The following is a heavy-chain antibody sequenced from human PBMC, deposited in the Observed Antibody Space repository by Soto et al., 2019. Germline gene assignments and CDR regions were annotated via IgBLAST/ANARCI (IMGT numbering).Heavy chain of an antibody. V-gene: IGHV1-69*04. D-gene: IGHD3-3*01. Sequence: EASVKVSCKASGYTFTSYYMHWVRQAPGQGLEWMGKIIPILGIANYAQKFQGRVTITADKSTSTAYMELSSLRSEDTAVYYCARGPPRYDFWSGYYTLGENYYYYMDVWGKGTTVTVSS. CDR3: ARGPPRYDFWSGYYTLGENYYYYMDV. CDR2: IIPILGIA. J-gene: IGHJ6*03. CDR1: GYTFTSYY.